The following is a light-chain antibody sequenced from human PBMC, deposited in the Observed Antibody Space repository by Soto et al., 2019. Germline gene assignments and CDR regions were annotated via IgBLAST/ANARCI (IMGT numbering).Light chain of an antibody. J-gene: IGLJ1*01. V-gene: IGLV1-40*01. Sequence: QSVLTQPPSVSGAPGQWVTLSCTGSSSNFGAGFEVHWYQQLPGKAPKLLIYGVSNRPSGVPDRFSGSKSGTSASLAITGLQAEDEAVYYCQSYDRSLSGYVFGTGTKVTVL. CDR3: QSYDRSLSGYV. CDR1: SSNFGAGFE. CDR2: GVS.